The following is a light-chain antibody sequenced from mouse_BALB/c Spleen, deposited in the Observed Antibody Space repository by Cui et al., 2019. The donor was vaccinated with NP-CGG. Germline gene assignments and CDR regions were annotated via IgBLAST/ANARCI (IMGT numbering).Light chain of an antibody. Sequence: AVIPESAPPTSPGETVTLPCRSSTGAVTTSNYANWVQEKPDHLFTGLLGGTNNRAPGVPARFSGSLIGEKAALTITGTQTEDEAIYFCALWYSNNWVFGGGTKLTVL. CDR2: GTN. CDR1: TGAVTTSNY. CDR3: ALWYSNNWV. V-gene: IGLV1*01. J-gene: IGLJ1*01.